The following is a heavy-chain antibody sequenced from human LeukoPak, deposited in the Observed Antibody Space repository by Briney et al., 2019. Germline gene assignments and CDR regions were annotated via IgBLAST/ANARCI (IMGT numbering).Heavy chain of an antibody. CDR2: IKQDGSEK. CDR3: ARGYSSGSGWFDP. CDR1: GFTFSSYW. D-gene: IGHD5-18*01. V-gene: IGHV3-7*01. Sequence: PGGSLRLSCAASGFTFSSYWMSWVRQAPGKGLEWVANIKQDGSEKYYVDSVKGRFTISRDNAKNSLYLQMNSLRAEDTAVYYCARGYSSGSGWFDPWGQGTLVTVSS. J-gene: IGHJ5*02.